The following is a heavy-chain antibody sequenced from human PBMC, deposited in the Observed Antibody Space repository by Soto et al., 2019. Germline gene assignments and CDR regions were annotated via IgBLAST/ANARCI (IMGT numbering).Heavy chain of an antibody. D-gene: IGHD3-10*01. Sequence: QVQLQESGPGLVKPSETLSLTCTVSGGSISSYYWSWIRQPPGKGLEWIGYIYYSGSTNYNPSFKSRVTISVDTSKNQFSLKLSSVTAADTAVYYCARAAGTMDYYYGMDVWGQGTTVTVSS. J-gene: IGHJ6*02. CDR1: GGSISSYY. V-gene: IGHV4-59*01. CDR3: ARAAGTMDYYYGMDV. CDR2: IYYSGST.